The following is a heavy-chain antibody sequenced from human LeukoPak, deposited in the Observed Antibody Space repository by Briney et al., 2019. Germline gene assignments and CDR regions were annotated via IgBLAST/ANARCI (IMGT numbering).Heavy chain of an antibody. D-gene: IGHD3/OR15-3a*01. V-gene: IGHV3-7*05. CDR2: INPDGTVK. CDR3: LMFGSSGS. J-gene: IGHJ5*02. CDR1: RLTFSSNW. Sequence: GGSLRLSCTASRLTFSSNWMGWVRQAPGKGLEWVANINPDGTVKFYVGSVKGRFTISRDNAKNSLYLQMNSLRVEETAVYYCLMFGSSGSWGQGTLVTVSS.